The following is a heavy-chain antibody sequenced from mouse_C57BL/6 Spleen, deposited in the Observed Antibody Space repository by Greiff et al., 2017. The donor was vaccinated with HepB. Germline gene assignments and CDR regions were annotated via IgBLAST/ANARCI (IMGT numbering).Heavy chain of an antibody. CDR3: AREWTGTYFDY. CDR2: IHPNSGST. J-gene: IGHJ2*01. D-gene: IGHD4-1*01. CDR1: GYTFTSYG. V-gene: IGHV1-64*01. Sequence: QVQLQQPGAELVKPGASVKLSCKASGYTFTSYGMHWVKQRPGQGLEWIGMIHPNSGSTNYNEKFKSKATLTVDKSSSTAYMQLSSLTSEDSAVYYCAREWTGTYFDYWGQGTTLTVSS.